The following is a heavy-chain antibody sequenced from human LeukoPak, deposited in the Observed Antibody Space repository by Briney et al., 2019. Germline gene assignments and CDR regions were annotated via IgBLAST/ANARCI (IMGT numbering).Heavy chain of an antibody. V-gene: IGHV3-7*01. CDR2: IKQDGSEK. D-gene: IGHD2-8*02. Sequence: PGGSLRLSCAASGFTFSSYWMSWVRQAPGKGLEWVANIKQDGSEKYYVDSVKGRFTISRDNAKNSLYLQMNSLRAEDTAVYYCARDSSSPHPYRWDWFDPWGQGTLVTVSS. CDR3: ARDSSSPHPYRWDWFDP. CDR1: GFTFSSYW. J-gene: IGHJ5*02.